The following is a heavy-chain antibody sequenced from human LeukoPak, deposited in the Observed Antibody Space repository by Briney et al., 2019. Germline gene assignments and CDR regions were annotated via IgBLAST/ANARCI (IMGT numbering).Heavy chain of an antibody. V-gene: IGHV3-74*01. CDR1: GFTFSSHW. J-gene: IGHJ4*02. Sequence: GGSLRLSCAASGFTFSSHWMHDVRQAPGKARVEFSHINTDGSSTTYAHSVKGRLTISRDNAKNTLYLQMNSLRAEDTAVYYCARSGGSSSLGYWGQGTLVTVSS. CDR3: ARSGGSSSLGY. D-gene: IGHD6-6*01. CDR2: INTDGSST.